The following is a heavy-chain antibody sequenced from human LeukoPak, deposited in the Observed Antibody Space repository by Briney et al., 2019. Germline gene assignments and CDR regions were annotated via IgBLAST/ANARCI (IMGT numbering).Heavy chain of an antibody. CDR3: AKDSIAVAGPVGNY. V-gene: IGHV3-43*02. J-gene: IGHJ4*02. CDR2: VGLDGSDT. Sequence: PGGSLRLSCVTSGFTFTDHWMHWVRQAPGKGLEWVSRVGLDGSDTNYADSVKGRFTNSRDNSKNSLYLQMNSLRTEDTALYYCAKDSIAVAGPVGNYWGQGTLVTVSS. CDR1: GFTFTDHW. D-gene: IGHD6-19*01.